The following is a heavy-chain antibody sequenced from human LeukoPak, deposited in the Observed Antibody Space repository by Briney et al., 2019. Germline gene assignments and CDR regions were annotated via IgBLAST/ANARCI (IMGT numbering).Heavy chain of an antibody. Sequence: AGGSLRLSCAASGFTFSSYAMSWVRQAPGKGLEWVSAISGSGGSTYYADSVKGRFTISRDNSKNALYLQMNSLKASDTAMYYCARPNYYDTSPDYWGQGTLVTVSS. V-gene: IGHV3-23*01. CDR1: GFTFSSYA. D-gene: IGHD3-22*01. CDR3: ARPNYYDTSPDY. CDR2: ISGSGGST. J-gene: IGHJ4*02.